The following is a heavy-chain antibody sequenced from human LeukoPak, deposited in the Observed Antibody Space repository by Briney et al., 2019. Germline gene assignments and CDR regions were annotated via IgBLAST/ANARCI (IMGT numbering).Heavy chain of an antibody. Sequence: GGSLRLSCAASGFTVSSNYMSWVRQAPGKGLEWVSIIYSGGSTFYADSVKGRFTISRDNSKNTLYLQMNSLRAEDTAVYYCAAEIPRGLLNYWGQGTLVTVSS. J-gene: IGHJ4*02. CDR1: GFTVSSNY. D-gene: IGHD3-10*01. CDR3: AAEIPRGLLNY. CDR2: IYSGGST. V-gene: IGHV3-53*01.